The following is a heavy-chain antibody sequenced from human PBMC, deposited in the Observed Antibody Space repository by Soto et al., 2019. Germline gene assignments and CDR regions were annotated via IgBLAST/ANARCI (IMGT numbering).Heavy chain of an antibody. J-gene: IGHJ4*01. CDR1: GFSLKTSAMC. Sequence: SGPTLVNPTQTLTLTCTLSGFSLKTSAMCVTWIRQAPGKAMEWLALINWDDDEYYNKSLRTRLTISKDTSKNKVVLTMTNMEPVATATYYSERIHYSGGGPVGNFPHYYIDSWAQGSLVTVSS. CDR2: INWDDDE. D-gene: IGHD4-4*01. V-gene: IGHV2-70*01. CDR3: ERIHYSGGGPVGNFPHYYIDS.